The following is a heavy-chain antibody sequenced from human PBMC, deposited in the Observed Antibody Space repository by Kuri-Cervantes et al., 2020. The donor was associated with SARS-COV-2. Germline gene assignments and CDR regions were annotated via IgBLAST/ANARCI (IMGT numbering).Heavy chain of an antibody. CDR3: ARDGEMAKTADY. CDR1: GYSISSGYY. J-gene: IGHJ4*02. V-gene: IGHV4-38-2*02. Sequence: GSLRLSCAVSGYSISSGYYWGWIRQPPGKGLEWIGSIYHSGSTYYNPSLKSRVTISVDTSKNQFSLKLSSVTAADTAVYYCARDGEMAKTADYWGQGTLVTVSS. D-gene: IGHD5-24*01. CDR2: IYHSGST.